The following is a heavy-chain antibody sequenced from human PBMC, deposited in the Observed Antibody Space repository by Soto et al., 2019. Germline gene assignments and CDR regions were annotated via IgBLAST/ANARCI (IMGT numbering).Heavy chain of an antibody. D-gene: IGHD1-26*01. CDR3: ARLGSGSYYDY. CDR1: GFTFSSYA. CDR2: ISGSGGST. V-gene: IGHV3-23*01. J-gene: IGHJ4*02. Sequence: EVQLLESEGGLVQPGGSLRLSCAASGFTFSSYAMRWVRQAPGKGLEWVSAISGSGGSTYYADSVKGRFTISRDNSKNTLYLQMNSLRGEDTAVYYCARLGSGSYYDYWGQGTLVTVSS.